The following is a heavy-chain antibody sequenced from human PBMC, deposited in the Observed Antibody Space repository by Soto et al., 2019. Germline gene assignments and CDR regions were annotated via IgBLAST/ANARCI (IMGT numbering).Heavy chain of an antibody. V-gene: IGHV3-23*01. D-gene: IGHD5-18*01. Sequence: GGSLRLSCAASGFTFSTYAMNWVRQAPGRGLEWVSGISNSGGSTYYADCVKGRFSISRDNSKNTLSLQMNSLRAEDTAVYYCAKDVWSWDTAFIDYWGQGTLVTVSS. J-gene: IGHJ4*02. CDR2: ISNSGGST. CDR1: GFTFSTYA. CDR3: AKDVWSWDTAFIDY.